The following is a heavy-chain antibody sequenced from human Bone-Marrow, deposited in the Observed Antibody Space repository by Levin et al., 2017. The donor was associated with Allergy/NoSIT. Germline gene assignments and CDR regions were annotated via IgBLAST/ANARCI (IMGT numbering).Heavy chain of an antibody. J-gene: IGHJ4*02. CDR3: ARSTFGRLPDY. D-gene: IGHD3-16*01. V-gene: IGHV4-59*01. Sequence: NPGGSLRLSCIVSGDSISNYYWHWIRQPPGKGLEWIGYIYHSGHTNYNPSLKSRLTMSLDTSKNHFSLKLSSVTAADRAVYYCARSTFGRLPDYWGQGTLVTVSS. CDR2: IYHSGHT. CDR1: GDSISNYY.